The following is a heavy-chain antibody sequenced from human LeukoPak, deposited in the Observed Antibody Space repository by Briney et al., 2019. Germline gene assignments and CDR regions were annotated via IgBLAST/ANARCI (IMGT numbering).Heavy chain of an antibody. Sequence: ASVKVSCKASGYTFTSYDINWVRQATGQGLEWMGWMNPNSGNTGYAQKFQGRVTMTRNTSISTAYMELSSLRSEDTAVYYCARRIPLLWFGELSSYYFDYWGQGTPVTVSS. J-gene: IGHJ4*02. CDR3: ARRIPLLWFGELSSYYFDY. CDR2: MNPNSGNT. D-gene: IGHD3-10*01. V-gene: IGHV1-8*01. CDR1: GYTFTSYD.